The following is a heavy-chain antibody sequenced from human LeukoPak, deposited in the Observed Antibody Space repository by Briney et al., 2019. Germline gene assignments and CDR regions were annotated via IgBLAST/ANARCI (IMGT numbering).Heavy chain of an antibody. CDR1: GGSISSGS. Sequence: SETLSLTCTVSGGSISSGSWSWIRQPPGKEVEWIGYIHYSGSTNYNPSLKSRVTISVDTSKNQFSLKLSSVTAADTAVYYCARGSGWYYYWGQGTLVTVSS. CDR3: ARGSGWYYY. CDR2: IHYSGST. J-gene: IGHJ4*02. D-gene: IGHD6-19*01. V-gene: IGHV4-59*01.